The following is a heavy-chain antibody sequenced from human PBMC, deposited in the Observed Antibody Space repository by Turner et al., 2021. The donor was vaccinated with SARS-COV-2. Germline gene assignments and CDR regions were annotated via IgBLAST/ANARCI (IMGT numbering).Heavy chain of an antibody. CDR3: ARVFPTDSSVWYRYYYYYGMDV. CDR1: GFTCSSYS. D-gene: IGHD6-19*01. J-gene: IGHJ6*02. Sequence: EVQLVESGGGLVKPGGSLRLSCAASGFTCSSYSMNWVRQAPGKGLEWVSSITGSSGYIYYADSVKGRFTISRDNAKTSLYLQMNSLRAEDTAVYYCARVFPTDSSVWYRYYYYYGMDVWGQGTTVTVSS. V-gene: IGHV3-21*01. CDR2: ITGSSGYI.